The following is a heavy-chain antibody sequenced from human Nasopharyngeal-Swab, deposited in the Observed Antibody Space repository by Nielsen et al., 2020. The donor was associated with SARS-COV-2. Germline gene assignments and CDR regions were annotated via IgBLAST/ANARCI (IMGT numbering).Heavy chain of an antibody. J-gene: IGHJ4*02. Sequence: GGSLRLSCAASGFTFSSYSMNWVRQAPGKGMEWVSFISSSGSHKYYADSMKGRFTISRDNDKSSLYLQLSSLRAEDTAVYYCARVEEYYYGSGSLSDNWGQGTLVTVSS. CDR2: ISSSGSHK. D-gene: IGHD3-10*01. V-gene: IGHV3-21*01. CDR3: ARVEEYYYGSGSLSDN. CDR1: GFTFSSYS.